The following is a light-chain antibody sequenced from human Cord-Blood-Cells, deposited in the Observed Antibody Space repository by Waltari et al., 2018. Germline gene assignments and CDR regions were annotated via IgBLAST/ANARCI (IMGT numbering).Light chain of an antibody. CDR3: QQYKSYWT. V-gene: IGKV1-5*01. Sequence: DIQMTQSPSTLSASVGHRVTITCRASQSISSWLAWYQQEPGKAPKLLLYDASSLESGVPSRFSGSGSGTEFTLTISSLQPDDFATYYCQQYKSYWTFGQGTKVEIK. CDR2: DAS. CDR1: QSISSW. J-gene: IGKJ1*01.